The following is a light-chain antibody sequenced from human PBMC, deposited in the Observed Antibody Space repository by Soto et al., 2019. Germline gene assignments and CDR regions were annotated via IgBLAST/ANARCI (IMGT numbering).Light chain of an antibody. CDR3: QQYNKWPLT. CDR2: DAS. V-gene: IGKV3-15*01. J-gene: IGKJ4*01. CDR1: QSVNSN. Sequence: EIVMTQSPATQSVSPGERATLSCRASQSVNSNLAWYQQKPGQAPRLLIYDASTRATGIPARFSGSGSGTEFTLTISSLQSEDFAVYYCQQYNKWPLTFGGGTKVEIK.